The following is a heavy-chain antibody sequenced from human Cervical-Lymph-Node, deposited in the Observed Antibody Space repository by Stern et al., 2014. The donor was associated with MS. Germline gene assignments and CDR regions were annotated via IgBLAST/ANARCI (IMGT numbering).Heavy chain of an antibody. D-gene: IGHD3-9*01. V-gene: IGHV1-18*04. CDR2: ISGYDGDT. Sequence: QVQLVQSGADVKKPGASVKVSCKASSYTFSSYGIAWVRQAPGQGLEWMGWISGYDGDTNYAPKLQGRVTLTTDPATRTAYMEIRSLRVDDTAVYYCARAYFDSYGLDVWGQGTTVTVSS. J-gene: IGHJ6*02. CDR3: ARAYFDSYGLDV. CDR1: SYTFSSYG.